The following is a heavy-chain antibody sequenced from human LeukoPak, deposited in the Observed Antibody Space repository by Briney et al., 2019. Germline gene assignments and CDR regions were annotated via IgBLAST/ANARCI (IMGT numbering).Heavy chain of an antibody. J-gene: IGHJ5*02. D-gene: IGHD3-22*01. CDR1: GYTFTSYG. V-gene: IGHV1-18*01. Sequence: ASVKVSCKASGYTFTSYGISWVRQAPGQGLEWMGWISAYNGNTNYAQKLQGRVTMTTDTSTSTAYMELRSLRSDDTAVYYCARAFRGYDSSGYYSRFDPWGQGTLVTVSS. CDR3: ARAFRGYDSSGYYSRFDP. CDR2: ISAYNGNT.